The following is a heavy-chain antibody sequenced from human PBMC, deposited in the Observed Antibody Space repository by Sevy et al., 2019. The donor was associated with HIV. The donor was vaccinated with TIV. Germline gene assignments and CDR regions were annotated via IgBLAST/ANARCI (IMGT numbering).Heavy chain of an antibody. V-gene: IGHV3-66*02. J-gene: IGHJ4*02. CDR1: GFTVNDKY. CDR2: ILSSGST. CDR3: VSLFLSYRSGWSYFDY. D-gene: IGHD6-19*01. Sequence: GGSLRLSCAISGFTVNDKYIIWVRQAPEKGLEWVSVILSSGSTYDADSAKGRFTISRDNSKNTVDLQMNSVRAEDTAVYYCVSLFLSYRSGWSYFDYWGQGTLVTVSS.